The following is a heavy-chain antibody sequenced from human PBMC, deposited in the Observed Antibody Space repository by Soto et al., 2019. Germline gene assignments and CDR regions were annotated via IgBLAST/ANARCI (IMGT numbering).Heavy chain of an antibody. V-gene: IGHV1-46*01. CDR2: INPSGGST. CDR1: GYTFTSYY. D-gene: IGHD2-15*01. Sequence: QVQLVQSGAEVKKPGASVKVSCKASGYTFTSYYMHWVRQAPGQGLEWMGIINPSGGSTSYAQKFQGRATMTRDTSTSTVYMELSSLRSEDTAVYYCARKPKKLYYFDYWGQGTLVTVSS. J-gene: IGHJ4*02. CDR3: ARKPKKLYYFDY.